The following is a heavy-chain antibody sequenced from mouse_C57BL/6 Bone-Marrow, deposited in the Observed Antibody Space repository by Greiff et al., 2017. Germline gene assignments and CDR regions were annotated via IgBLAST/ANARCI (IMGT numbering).Heavy chain of an antibody. CDR1: GYTFTSYW. V-gene: IGHV1-5*01. J-gene: IGHJ3*01. D-gene: IGHD2-4*01. CDR2: IYPGNSDT. CDR3: TSPYDYDGRTWFAY. Sequence: VQLKQSGTVLARPGASVKMSCKTSGYTFTSYWMHRVKQRPGQGLEWIGAIYPGNSDTSYNQKFKGKAKLTAVTSASTAYMELSSLTNEDSAVYYCTSPYDYDGRTWFAYWGQGTLVTVSA.